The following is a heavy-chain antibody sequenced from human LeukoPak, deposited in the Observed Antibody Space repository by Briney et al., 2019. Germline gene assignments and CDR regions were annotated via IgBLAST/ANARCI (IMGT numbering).Heavy chain of an antibody. J-gene: IGHJ6*03. V-gene: IGHV4-34*01. Sequence: SETLSLTCAVYGGSFSGYYWSWIRQPPGKGLEWIGEINHSGSTNYNPSLKSRVTISVDTSKNQFSLKLSSLTAADTAVYYCARRGPNPLYYYYSYMDVWGKGTTVTVSS. CDR1: GGSFSGYY. D-gene: IGHD1-14*01. CDR3: ARRGPNPLYYYYSYMDV. CDR2: INHSGST.